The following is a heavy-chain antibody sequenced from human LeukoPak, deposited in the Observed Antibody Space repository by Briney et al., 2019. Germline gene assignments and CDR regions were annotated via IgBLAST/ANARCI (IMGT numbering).Heavy chain of an antibody. D-gene: IGHD1-26*01. CDR2: INPSGGST. CDR3: ARGPQWELLRYLSPFDY. CDR1: GYTFTSYY. J-gene: IGHJ4*02. V-gene: IGHV1-46*01. Sequence: ASVKVSCKASGYTFTSYYMHWVRQAPGQGPEWMGIINPSGGSTSYAQKFQGRVTMTRDMSTSTVYMELSSLRSEDTAVYCCARGPQWELLRYLSPFDYWGQGTLVTVSS.